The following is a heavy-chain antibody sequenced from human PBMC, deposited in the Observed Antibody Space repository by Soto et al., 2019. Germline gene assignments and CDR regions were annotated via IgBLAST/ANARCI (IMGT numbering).Heavy chain of an antibody. D-gene: IGHD3-16*01. CDR1: GFTFSSYA. Sequence: PGGSLRLSCAASGFTFSSYAMHWVRQAPGKGLEWVSVISYDGSNKYYADSVKGRFTISRDNSKNTLYLQMNSLRAEDTAVYYCTRSDYIGALDTWGQGTMVTVSS. CDR3: TRSDYIGALDT. V-gene: IGHV3-30-3*01. J-gene: IGHJ3*02. CDR2: ISYDGSNK.